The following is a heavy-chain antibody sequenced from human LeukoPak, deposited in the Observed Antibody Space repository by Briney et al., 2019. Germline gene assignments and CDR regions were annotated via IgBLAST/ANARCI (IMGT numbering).Heavy chain of an antibody. CDR3: ARLPTGNWFDP. CDR2: IYYSGST. Sequence: SETLSLTCTVSGGSISSYYWSWIRQPPGEGLEWIGYIYYSGSTNYNPSLKSRVTISVDTSKNQFSLKLSSVTAADTAVYYCARLPTGNWFDPWGQGTLVTVSS. CDR1: GGSISSYY. V-gene: IGHV4-59*01. J-gene: IGHJ5*02. D-gene: IGHD1-1*01.